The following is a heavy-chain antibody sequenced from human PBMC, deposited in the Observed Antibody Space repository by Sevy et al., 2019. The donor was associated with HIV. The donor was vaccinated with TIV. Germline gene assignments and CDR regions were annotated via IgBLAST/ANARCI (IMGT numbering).Heavy chain of an antibody. CDR1: GGSISSGSYY. J-gene: IGHJ4*02. CDR2: IYTSGST. Sequence: SKTLSLTCTVSGGSISSGSYYWSWIRQPAGKGLEWIGRIYTSGSTNYNPSLKSRVTISVDTSKNQFSLKLSSVTAADTAVYYCARVRYYDSSGYYESGSRILWGQGTLVTVSS. V-gene: IGHV4-61*02. CDR3: ARVRYYDSSGYYESGSRIL. D-gene: IGHD3-22*01.